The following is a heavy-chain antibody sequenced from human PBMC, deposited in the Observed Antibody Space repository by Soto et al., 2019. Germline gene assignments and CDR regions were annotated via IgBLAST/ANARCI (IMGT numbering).Heavy chain of an antibody. V-gene: IGHV3-30*18. CDR2: ISYDGSNK. CDR3: AKDTATDIDY. J-gene: IGHJ4*02. D-gene: IGHD5-18*01. Sequence: VAVISYDGSNKYYADSVKGRFTISRDNSKNTLYLQMNSLRAEDTAVYYCAKDTATDIDYWGQGTLVTVSS.